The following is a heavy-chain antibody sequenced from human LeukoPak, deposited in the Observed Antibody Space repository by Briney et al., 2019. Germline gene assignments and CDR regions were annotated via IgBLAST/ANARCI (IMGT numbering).Heavy chain of an antibody. CDR1: GFTFSDYY. D-gene: IGHD6-13*01. Sequence: GGSLRLSCAASGFTFSDYYMSWIRQAPGKGLEWVSYISSSGSTIYYADSVKGRFTISRDNAKNSLYLQMNSLRAEDTAVYYCARSTRYSSSPATYWGQGTLVTVSS. CDR2: ISSSGSTI. V-gene: IGHV3-11*01. CDR3: ARSTRYSSSPATY. J-gene: IGHJ4*02.